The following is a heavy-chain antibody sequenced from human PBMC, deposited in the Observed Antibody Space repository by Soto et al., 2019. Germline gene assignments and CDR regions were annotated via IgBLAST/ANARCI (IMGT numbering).Heavy chain of an antibody. V-gene: IGHV2-5*02. CDR1: GFSLSTSGVG. CDR3: AHRPSGPGWNEGVFDY. CDR2: IYWDDDK. J-gene: IGHJ4*02. D-gene: IGHD1-1*01. Sequence: QITLKESGPTLVEPTQTLTLTCTFSGFSLSTSGVGVGWIRQPPGEALEWLVIIYWDDDKRYSPSLRSRLTITKDTSKNQVVLTLTNMDTVDTGTYYCAHRPSGPGWNEGVFDYWGQGTLVTVSS.